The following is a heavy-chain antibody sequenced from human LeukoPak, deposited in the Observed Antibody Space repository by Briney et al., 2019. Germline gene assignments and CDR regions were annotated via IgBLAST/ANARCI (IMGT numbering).Heavy chain of an antibody. V-gene: IGHV4-34*09. CDR1: GGSFSGYY. CDR3: AATPRYFDWLLLDY. D-gene: IGHD3-9*01. Sequence: PSETLSLTCAVYGGSFSGYYWSWIRQPPGKGLEWIGEINHSGSTYYNPSLKSRVTISVDTSKNQFSLKLSSVTAADTAVYYCAATPRYFDWLLLDYWGQGTLVTVSS. CDR2: INHSGST. J-gene: IGHJ4*02.